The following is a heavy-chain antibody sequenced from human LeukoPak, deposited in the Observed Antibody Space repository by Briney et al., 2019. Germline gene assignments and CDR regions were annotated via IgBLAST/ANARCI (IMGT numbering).Heavy chain of an antibody. Sequence: VGSLRLSCAASGFTFSSYEMNWVRQAPGKGLEWVSYISSSGSTIYYADSVKGRFTISRDNAKNSLYLQMNSLRAEDTTVYYCARAFQELPQLYYYYYMDVWGKGTTVTVSS. CDR3: ARAFQELPQLYYYYYMDV. D-gene: IGHD6-13*01. J-gene: IGHJ6*03. CDR1: GFTFSSYE. CDR2: ISSSGSTI. V-gene: IGHV3-48*03.